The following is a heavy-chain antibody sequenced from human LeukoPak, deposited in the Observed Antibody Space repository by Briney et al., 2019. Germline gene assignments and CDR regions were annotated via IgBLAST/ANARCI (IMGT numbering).Heavy chain of an antibody. CDR3: ARTMGARGLVFDY. CDR2: IYYSGTT. Sequence: PSQTLSLTCTVSGGSIGSGGHYWSWIRQHPGKGLEWIGYIYYSGTTYYNPSLKSRATVSVDTSKNQFSLKLSSVTAADTAVYYCARTMGARGLVFDYWGQGTPVTASS. D-gene: IGHD3/OR15-3a*01. V-gene: IGHV4-31*03. J-gene: IGHJ4*02. CDR1: GGSIGSGGHY.